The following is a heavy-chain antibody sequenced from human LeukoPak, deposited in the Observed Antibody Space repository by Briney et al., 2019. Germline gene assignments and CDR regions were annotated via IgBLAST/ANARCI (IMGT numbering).Heavy chain of an antibody. J-gene: IGHJ6*04. D-gene: IGHD5-18*01. CDR1: GFTFSSYG. Sequence: GRSLRLSCAASGFTFSSYGMHWVRQAPGKGLEWVAVIWYDGSNKYYADSVKGRFTISRDNSKNTLYLQMNSLRAEDTAVHYCARDVVQLWLRFYYYGMDVWGRGTTVTVSS. CDR3: ARDVVQLWLRFYYYGMDV. CDR2: IWYDGSNK. V-gene: IGHV3-33*01.